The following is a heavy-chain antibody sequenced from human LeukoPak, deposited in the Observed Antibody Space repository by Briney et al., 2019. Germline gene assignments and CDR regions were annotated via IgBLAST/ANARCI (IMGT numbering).Heavy chain of an antibody. CDR1: GFPFSSHA. CDR2: ISHDGNHK. J-gene: IGHJ3*02. V-gene: IGHV3-30-3*01. Sequence: PGRSLRLSCSASGFPFSSHAVHWVRQAPGEGLEWVTGISHDGNHKYYADSVRGRVTIPRDNSKNTLYLQMDSLRTEDTALYYCAKERTYYSFDIWGQGTMVTVSA. CDR3: AKERTYYSFDI. D-gene: IGHD1-26*01.